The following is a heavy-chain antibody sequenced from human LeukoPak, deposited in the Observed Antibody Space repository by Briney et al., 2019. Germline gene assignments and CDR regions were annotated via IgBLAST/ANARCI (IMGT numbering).Heavy chain of an antibody. V-gene: IGHV4-39*01. CDR3: ARQGLLLAGWFGELDSDWFDP. Sequence: SETLSLXCTVSGGSISSSSYYWGWSRQPPGKGPEWIGSIYYSGITYYNPSLKSRVTISVDTSKNQFSLKLSSVTAADTAVYYCARQGLLLAGWFGELDSDWFDPWGQGTLVTVSS. CDR1: GGSISSSSYY. D-gene: IGHD3-10*01. CDR2: IYYSGIT. J-gene: IGHJ5*02.